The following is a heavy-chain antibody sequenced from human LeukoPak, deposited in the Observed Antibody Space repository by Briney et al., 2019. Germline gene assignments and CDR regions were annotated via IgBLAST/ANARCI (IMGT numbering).Heavy chain of an antibody. Sequence: PGGSLRLSCAASGFTFSSYWMSWVRQAPGKGLEWVANIKQDGSEGYYVDSVKGRFTISRDNAKNSLYLQMNSLRAEDTAVYYCARYGYDSGWYGFDYWGQGTLVTVSS. CDR3: ARYGYDSGWYGFDY. CDR1: GFTFSSYW. D-gene: IGHD6-19*01. V-gene: IGHV3-7*01. J-gene: IGHJ4*02. CDR2: IKQDGSEG.